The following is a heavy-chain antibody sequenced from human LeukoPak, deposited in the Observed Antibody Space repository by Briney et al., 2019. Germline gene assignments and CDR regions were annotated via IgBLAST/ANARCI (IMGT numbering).Heavy chain of an antibody. CDR2: IDPSDSYT. CDR3: ARHSHYDFWSGYLDY. Sequence: GESLKISCKGSGYTLTSYWISWVRQMPGKGLEWMGKIDPSDSYTTYNPSFQGHVTISADKSISAAYLQWSSLKASDTAMYYCARHSHYDFWSGYLDYWGQGTLVTVSS. D-gene: IGHD3-3*01. V-gene: IGHV5-10-1*01. J-gene: IGHJ4*02. CDR1: GYTLTSYW.